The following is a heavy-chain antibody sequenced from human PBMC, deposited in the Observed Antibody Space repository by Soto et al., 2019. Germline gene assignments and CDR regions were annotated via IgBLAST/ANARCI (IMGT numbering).Heavy chain of an antibody. J-gene: IGHJ5*02. CDR2: IYYSGST. CDR1: GGSISSGGYY. D-gene: IGHD3-10*01. Sequence: QVQLQESGPGLVKPSQTLSLTCTVSGGSISSGGYYWSWIRQHPGKGLEWIGYIYYSGSTYYNPSLKSRVTISVDTSKNQFSLKLSSVTAADTAVYYCARAQGMVRVVIITANWFDPWGQGTLVTVSS. V-gene: IGHV4-31*03. CDR3: ARAQGMVRVVIITANWFDP.